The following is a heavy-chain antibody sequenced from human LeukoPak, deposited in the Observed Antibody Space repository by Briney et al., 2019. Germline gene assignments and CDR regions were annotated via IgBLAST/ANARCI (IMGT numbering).Heavy chain of an antibody. CDR1: GFTFSSYA. V-gene: IGHV3-64*01. CDR2: ISSNGGST. D-gene: IGHD6-19*01. Sequence: GGSLRLSCAASGFTFSSYAMHWVRQAPGKGLEYVSAISSNGGSTYYANSVKGRFTISRDNSKNTLYLQMGSLRAEGMAVYYCARGSAVAGPIYFDYWGQGTLVTVSS. CDR3: ARGSAVAGPIYFDY. J-gene: IGHJ4*02.